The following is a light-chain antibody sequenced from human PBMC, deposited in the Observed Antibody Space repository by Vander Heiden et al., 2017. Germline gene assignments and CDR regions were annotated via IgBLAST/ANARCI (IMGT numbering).Light chain of an antibody. V-gene: IGLV7-46*01. Sequence: QAVVTQEPSLTVSPGGTVTLTCGSSTGAVTSGPYPYWFQQKPGQAPRTLIYDTSNKHSWTPARFSGSLLGGKAALTLSGAQPEDEAEYYCLLSYSGAGGVFGGGTKLTVL. CDR1: TGAVTSGPY. CDR2: DTS. CDR3: LLSYSGAGGV. J-gene: IGLJ3*02.